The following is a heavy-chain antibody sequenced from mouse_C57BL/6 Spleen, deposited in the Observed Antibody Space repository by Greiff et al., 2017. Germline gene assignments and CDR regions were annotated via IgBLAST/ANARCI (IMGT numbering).Heavy chain of an antibody. CDR3: ARSIYYYPYYYAMDY. CDR1: GFTFSDYG. D-gene: IGHD1-1*01. Sequence: VQLQQSGGGLVKPGGSLKLSCAASGFTFSDYGMHWVRQAPEKGLEWVAYISSGSSTIYYADTVKGRFTISRDNAKNTLFLQMTSLRSEDTAMYYCARSIYYYPYYYAMDYWGQGTSVTVSS. V-gene: IGHV5-17*01. J-gene: IGHJ4*01. CDR2: ISSGSSTI.